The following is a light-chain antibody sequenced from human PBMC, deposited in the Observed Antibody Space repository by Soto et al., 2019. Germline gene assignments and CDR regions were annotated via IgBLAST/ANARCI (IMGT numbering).Light chain of an antibody. CDR1: SSDIGAYNY. CDR3: SLYTTDSTYV. Sequence: QSVLTQPPSASGSPGQSVAISCTGTSSDIGAYNYVSWYQQHPGKVPKLIIYEVTNRPSGVPDRFSASKSGNTASLTVSGLQAEDEADYYCSLYTTDSTYVFGTGTKVTVL. J-gene: IGLJ1*01. V-gene: IGLV2-8*01. CDR2: EVT.